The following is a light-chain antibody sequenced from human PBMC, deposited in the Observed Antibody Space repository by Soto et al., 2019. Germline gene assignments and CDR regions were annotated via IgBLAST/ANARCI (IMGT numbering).Light chain of an antibody. CDR1: QSVSSSY. J-gene: IGKJ1*01. CDR3: HQYADSPQT. CDR2: DAS. Sequence: EIVLTQSSGTLSLSPGERATLSCRASQSVSSSYLAWYQQKPGQAPRLLIYDASDRATGIPDRFSGSGSGTDFTLTITTLEPEDFAVYYCHQYADSPQTFGQGTKVDIK. V-gene: IGKV3-20*01.